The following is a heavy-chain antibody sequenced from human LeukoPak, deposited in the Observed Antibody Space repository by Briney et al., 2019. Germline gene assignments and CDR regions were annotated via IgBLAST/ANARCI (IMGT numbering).Heavy chain of an antibody. CDR2: ISSSGSTI. CDR1: GFTFSDYY. J-gene: IGHJ4*02. V-gene: IGHV3-11*01. D-gene: IGHD2-2*01. CDR3: ARRYCSSTSCRNYLDY. Sequence: GGSLRLSCAASGFTFSDYYMSWIRQAPGKGLEWVSYISSSGSTIYYADSVKGRFTISRDNAKNSLYLQMNSLRAEDTAVYYCARRYCSSTSCRNYLDYWGQGTLVTVSS.